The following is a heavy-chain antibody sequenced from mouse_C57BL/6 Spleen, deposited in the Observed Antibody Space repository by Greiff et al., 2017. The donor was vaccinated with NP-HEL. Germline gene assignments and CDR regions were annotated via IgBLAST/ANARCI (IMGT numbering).Heavy chain of an antibody. CDR3: ARRGDGGYAMDY. J-gene: IGHJ4*01. D-gene: IGHD3-3*01. Sequence: VKLQESGPELVKPGASVKISCKASGYAFSSSWMNWVKQRPGKGLEWIGRIYPGDGDTNYNGKFKGKATLTADKSSSTAYMQLSSLTSEESAVYFSARRGDGGYAMDYWGQGTSVTVSS. CDR1: GYAFSSSW. V-gene: IGHV1-82*01. CDR2: IYPGDGDT.